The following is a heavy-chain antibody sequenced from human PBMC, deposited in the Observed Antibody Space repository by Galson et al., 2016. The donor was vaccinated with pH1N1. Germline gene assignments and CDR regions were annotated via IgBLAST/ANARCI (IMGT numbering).Heavy chain of an antibody. CDR3: AHREVMITNAFDF. Sequence: ALVQPTQTLTLTCTFSGFSISSSGMGVGWIRQPPGKVLEWLAVIYWDDDKRYSPSLKSRLTITKDTSKNHVVLTMTNMDPMDTATYYCAHREVMITNAFDFWGQGTMVTVSS. CDR2: IYWDDDK. V-gene: IGHV2-5*02. CDR1: GFSISSSGMG. D-gene: IGHD3-16*01. J-gene: IGHJ3*01.